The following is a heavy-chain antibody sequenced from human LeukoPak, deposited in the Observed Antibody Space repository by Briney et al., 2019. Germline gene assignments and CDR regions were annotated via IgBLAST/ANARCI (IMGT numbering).Heavy chain of an antibody. CDR2: MNPSSGNT. D-gene: IGHD3-3*01. CDR3: ARGMTYYDFWSGYYQLPYYFDY. CDR1: GYTFTSYD. J-gene: IGHJ4*02. Sequence: ASVKVSCKASGYTFTSYDINWVRQATGQGLEWMGWMNPSSGNTGYAQKFQGRVTITRNTSISTAYMELSSLRSEDTAVYYCARGMTYYDFWSGYYQLPYYFDYWGQGTLVTVSS. V-gene: IGHV1-8*02.